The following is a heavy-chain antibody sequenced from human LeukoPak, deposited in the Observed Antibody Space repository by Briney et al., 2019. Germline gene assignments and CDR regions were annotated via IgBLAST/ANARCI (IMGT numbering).Heavy chain of an antibody. D-gene: IGHD3-22*01. Sequence: GGSLRLSCAASEFTVSNNYMSWVRQAPGKGLEWVSVISGSGGRTYYADSVKGRFTISRDNSKNTLDLQVNSLRVEDTAVYYCARGLFLSGYLDAFDMWGQGTVVTVSS. CDR3: ARGLFLSGYLDAFDM. CDR1: EFTVSNNY. J-gene: IGHJ3*02. V-gene: IGHV3-53*01. CDR2: ISGSGGRT.